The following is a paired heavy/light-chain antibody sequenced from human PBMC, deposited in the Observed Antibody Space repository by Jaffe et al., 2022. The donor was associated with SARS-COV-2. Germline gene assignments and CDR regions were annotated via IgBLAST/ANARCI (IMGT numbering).Heavy chain of an antibody. CDR3: ARGVVRGALQKDYYYYYMDV. V-gene: IGHV4-34*01. Sequence: QVQLQQWGAGLLKPSETLSLTCAVYGGSFSGYYWSWIRQPPGKGLEWIGEINHSGSTNYNPSLKSRVTISVDTSKNQFSLKLSSVTAADTAVYYCARGVVRGALQKDYYYYYMDVWGKGTTVTVSS. CDR2: INHSGST. CDR1: GGSFSGYY. D-gene: IGHD3-10*01. J-gene: IGHJ6*03.
Light chain of an antibody. CDR1: SSDVGSYNL. J-gene: IGLJ3*02. CDR3: CSYAGSSTRV. CDR2: EGS. V-gene: IGLV2-23*01. Sequence: QSALTQPASVSGSPGQSITISCTGTSSDVGSYNLVSWYQQHPGKAPKLMIYEGSKRPSGVSNRFSGSKSGNTASLTISGLQAEDEADYYCCSYAGSSTRVFGGGTKLTVL.